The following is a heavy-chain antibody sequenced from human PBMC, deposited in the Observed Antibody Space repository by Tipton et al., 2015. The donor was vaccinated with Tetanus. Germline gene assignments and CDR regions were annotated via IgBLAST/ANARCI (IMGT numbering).Heavy chain of an antibody. V-gene: IGHV4-39*01. CDR1: GGSIRGGTFY. CDR2: IYESGDT. D-gene: IGHD3-3*01. J-gene: IGHJ4*02. Sequence: LRLSCTVSGGSIRGGTFYWGWIRQPPGKGLEWIGSIYESGDTYYIPSLKSRVTISVDTSKNQISLNLNSMAAADTGVYYCARHPSGSFPPFDYWRQGNLVSVSS. CDR3: ARHPSGSFPPFDY.